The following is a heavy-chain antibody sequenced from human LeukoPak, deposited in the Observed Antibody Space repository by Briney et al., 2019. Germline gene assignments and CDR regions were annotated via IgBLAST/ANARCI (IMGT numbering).Heavy chain of an antibody. D-gene: IGHD1-26*01. CDR2: ISYDGSNK. V-gene: IGHV3-30*18. CDR3: AEALRGAREVVDY. Sequence: GGSLRLSCAASGFTFSSYGMHWVRQAPGKGLEWVAVISYDGSNKYYADSVKGRFTISRDNSKNTLYLQMNSLRAEDTAVYYCAEALRGAREVVDYWGQGTLVTVSS. CDR1: GFTFSSYG. J-gene: IGHJ4*02.